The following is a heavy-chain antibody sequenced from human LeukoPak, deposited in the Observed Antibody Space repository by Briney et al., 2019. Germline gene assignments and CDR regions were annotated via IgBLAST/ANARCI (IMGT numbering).Heavy chain of an antibody. Sequence: SETLSLTCAVYGGSFSGYYWSWIRQPPGKGLEWIGEINHSGSTNYNPSLKSRVTISVDTSKNQFSLKLSSVTAADTAVYYCANYYYDSRYFDYWGQGTLVTVSS. CDR3: ANYYYDSRYFDY. V-gene: IGHV4-34*01. CDR1: GGSFSGYY. CDR2: INHSGST. D-gene: IGHD3-22*01. J-gene: IGHJ4*02.